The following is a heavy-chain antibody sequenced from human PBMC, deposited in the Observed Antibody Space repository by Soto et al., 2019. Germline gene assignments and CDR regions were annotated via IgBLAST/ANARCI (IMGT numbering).Heavy chain of an antibody. CDR2: ISNRGDT. J-gene: IGHJ3*02. V-gene: IGHV3-66*01. CDR1: GFIVSDTY. D-gene: IGHD2-15*01. Sequence: PGGSLRLSCTASGFIVSDTYVNWVRQAPGKGLEWVSVISNRGDTHYADSVRGRFSLSRDISDNTLHLQMNNLRVEDTAVYYCARVPRYCRGGSWSITADAYDIWGQGTMVTVSS. CDR3: ARVPRYCRGGSWSITADAYDI.